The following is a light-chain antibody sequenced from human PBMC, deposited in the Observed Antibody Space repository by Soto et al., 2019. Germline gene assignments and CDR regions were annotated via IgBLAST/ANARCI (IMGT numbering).Light chain of an antibody. V-gene: IGKV1-39*01. CDR3: QQRSSTPLT. J-gene: IGKJ4*01. Sequence: DIQMTQSPSSLSASVGDRVTITCRASQSISTYLSWYQHTLGKAPKFLIYAAYSLQSGVPSRFSGSGSGTEFTLTINSLHPEDFATYYCQQRSSTPLTFGGGTKLELK. CDR2: AAY. CDR1: QSISTY.